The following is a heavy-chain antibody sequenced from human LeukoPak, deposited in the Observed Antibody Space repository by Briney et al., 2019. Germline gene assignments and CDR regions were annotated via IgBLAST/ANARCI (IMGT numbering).Heavy chain of an antibody. J-gene: IGHJ4*02. D-gene: IGHD2-15*01. CDR2: IYTSGST. CDR1: GGSISSGSYY. V-gene: IGHV4-61*02. Sequence: SETLSLTCTVSGGSISSGSYYWNWIRQPAGKGLEWIGRIYTSGSTNYNPSLKSRVTISIDTSRNQFSLKLTSVTAADTAVYYYARGGYCSGGDCYSGPFDYWGQGALVTISS. CDR3: ARGGYCSGGDCYSGPFDY.